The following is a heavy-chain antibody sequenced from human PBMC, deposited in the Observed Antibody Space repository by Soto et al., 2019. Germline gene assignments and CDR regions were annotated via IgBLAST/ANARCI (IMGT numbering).Heavy chain of an antibody. Sequence: ASVKVSCKASGYTFTSYGMSWVRQAPGQGLEWMGWISAYNGNTNYAQKLQGRVTMTTDTYTSTAYMEPRSLRSDDTAVYYCARVSRGRYHLDAFDIWGQGTMLTGSS. CDR1: GYTFTSYG. D-gene: IGHD3-16*01. V-gene: IGHV1-18*01. CDR2: ISAYNGNT. J-gene: IGHJ3*02. CDR3: ARVSRGRYHLDAFDI.